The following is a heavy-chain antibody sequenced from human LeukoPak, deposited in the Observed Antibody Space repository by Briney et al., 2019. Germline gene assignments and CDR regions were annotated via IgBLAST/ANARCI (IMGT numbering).Heavy chain of an antibody. CDR2: IYTSGST. CDR1: GGSISSYY. D-gene: IGHD7-27*01. CDR3: ARGGHLGIIDWYFDL. J-gene: IGHJ2*01. V-gene: IGHV4-4*07. Sequence: SETLSLTCTVSGGSISSYYWSWIRQPAGKGLEWIGRIYTSGSTNYNPSLKSRVTMSVDTSKNQFSLKLSSVTAADTAVYYCARGGHLGIIDWYFDLWGRGTLVTVSS.